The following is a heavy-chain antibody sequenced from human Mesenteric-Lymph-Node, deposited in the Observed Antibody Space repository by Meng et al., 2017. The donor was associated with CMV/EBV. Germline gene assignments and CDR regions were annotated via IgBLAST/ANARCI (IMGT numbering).Heavy chain of an antibody. Sequence: GGSLRLSCAASGFTFTNYAMNWVRQGPGKGLEWVSVISGIDGSTSYADSVKGRFTISRDNSKNTLYLQMNSLRAEDTAVYYCAKASCSSTTCSPDYWGQGTLVTVSS. CDR3: AKASCSSTTCSPDY. V-gene: IGHV3-23*01. CDR2: ISGIDGST. CDR1: GFTFTNYA. J-gene: IGHJ4*02. D-gene: IGHD2-2*01.